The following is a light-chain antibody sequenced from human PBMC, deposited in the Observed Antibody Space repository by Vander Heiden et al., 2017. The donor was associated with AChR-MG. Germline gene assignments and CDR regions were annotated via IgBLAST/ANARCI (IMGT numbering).Light chain of an antibody. J-gene: IGKJ1*01. CDR1: QSLVHSDGNTY. Sequence: DVVMTPSPLSLPVTLGQPASISCRSSQSLVHSDGNTYVNWFQQRPGQSPRRLIYKVSNRDSGVPDRFSGSGSGTDFTLKISRVEAEDVGVDDCMQGTHWPPWTFGQGTKVEIK. CDR2: KVS. V-gene: IGKV2-30*02. CDR3: MQGTHWPPWT.